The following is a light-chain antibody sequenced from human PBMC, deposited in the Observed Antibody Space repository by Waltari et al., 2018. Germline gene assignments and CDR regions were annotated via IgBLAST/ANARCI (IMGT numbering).Light chain of an antibody. J-gene: IGLJ1*01. V-gene: IGLV2-14*01. CDR1: SSDIGGYYY. Sequence: QSALTQPASVSGSPGQSITIPCTGTSSDIGGYYYVSWYQQHPGKAPKLMIYDVSKRPSGVSNRFSGSKAGNTVSLTISGLQTVDEAEYYCSSYTSSSSRVFGTGAKVTVL. CDR2: DVS. CDR3: SSYTSSSSRV.